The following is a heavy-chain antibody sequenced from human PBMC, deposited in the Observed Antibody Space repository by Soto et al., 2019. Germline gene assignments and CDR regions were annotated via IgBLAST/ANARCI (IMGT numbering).Heavy chain of an antibody. CDR1: GWSVSGSY. CDR2: INHSGST. Sequence: PSETPSSTCAVCGWSVSGSYWCWIRQPPGKGLEWIGEINHSGSTNYNPSLKCRVTISVDTSKNQFSLKLSSVTAADTAVYYCARGRDYYDSSMRYYFDYWGQGTLVTVSS. CDR3: ARGRDYYDSSMRYYFDY. J-gene: IGHJ4*02. V-gene: IGHV4-34*01. D-gene: IGHD3-22*01.